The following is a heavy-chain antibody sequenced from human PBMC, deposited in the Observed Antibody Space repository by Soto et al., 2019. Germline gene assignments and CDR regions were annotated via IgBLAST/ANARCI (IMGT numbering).Heavy chain of an antibody. Sequence: QVQLQESGPGLVKPSQTLSLTCTVSGGSISSGDYYWSWIRQPPGKGLEWIGYIYDSGSTYYNPYVKSRVTILVDTSKNQVSLKLSSVTAADTAVYYCTRDSHDDSNYLSNWFDPWGQGTLVTVSS. D-gene: IGHD4-4*01. CDR2: IYDSGST. CDR3: TRDSHDDSNYLSNWFDP. V-gene: IGHV4-30-4*01. J-gene: IGHJ5*02. CDR1: GGSISSGDYY.